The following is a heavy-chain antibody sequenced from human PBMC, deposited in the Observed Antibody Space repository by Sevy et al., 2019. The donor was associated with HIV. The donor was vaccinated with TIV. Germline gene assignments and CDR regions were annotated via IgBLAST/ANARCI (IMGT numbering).Heavy chain of an antibody. V-gene: IGHV3-7*03. J-gene: IGHJ5*02. D-gene: IGHD1-26*01. Sequence: GGSLRLSCAASGFTFSTYWMNWVRQTPGNGLEWVANIKQDGSEKYYVDSVKGRFTISRENAKNSLYLQMSSLRAEDSAVYYCARADRPTREKDYSGSYSWFDPRGQGTLVTVSS. CDR1: GFTFSTYW. CDR3: ARADRPTREKDYSGSYSWFDP. CDR2: IKQDGSEK.